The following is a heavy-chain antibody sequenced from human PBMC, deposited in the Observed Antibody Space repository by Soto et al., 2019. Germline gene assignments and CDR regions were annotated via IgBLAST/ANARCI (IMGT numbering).Heavy chain of an antibody. CDR1: GGSISSGGYY. V-gene: IGHV4-31*03. Sequence: SETLSLTCTVSGGSISSGGYYWSWIRQHPGKGLEWIGYIYYSGSTYYNPSLKSRVTISVDTSKNQFSLKLSSVTAADTAVYYCARDLGLISLPDYHNYGMDVWGQGTTVTVSS. D-gene: IGHD4-17*01. J-gene: IGHJ6*02. CDR2: IYYSGST. CDR3: ARDLGLISLPDYHNYGMDV.